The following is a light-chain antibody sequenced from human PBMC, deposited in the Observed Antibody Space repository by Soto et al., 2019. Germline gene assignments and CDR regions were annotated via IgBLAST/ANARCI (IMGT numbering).Light chain of an antibody. V-gene: IGLV2-11*01. J-gene: IGLJ2*01. CDR1: SSDFDGYDS. CDR2: DVS. Sequence: QSALTQPRSVSGSPGQSVTISCTGTSSDFDGYDSVSWYQQPPGKAPKLMFYDVSKRPSGIPDRFSGSKSDNTASLTISGLQAEDEADYYCCSYAGSYTPHVIFGGGTKLTVL. CDR3: CSYAGSYTPHVI.